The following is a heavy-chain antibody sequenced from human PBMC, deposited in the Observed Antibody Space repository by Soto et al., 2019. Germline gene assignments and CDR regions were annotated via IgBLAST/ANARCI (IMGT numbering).Heavy chain of an antibody. CDR2: TIPIFGTA. J-gene: IGHJ6*02. CDR3: ASVAPSYYGMDV. Sequence: SVKVSCKASGGTFSSYAISWVRQAPGQGLEWMGGTIPIFGTANYAQKFQGRVTITADESTSTAYMELSSLRSEDTAVYYCASVAPSYYGMDVWGQGTTVTVSS. CDR1: GGTFSSYA. V-gene: IGHV1-69*13. D-gene: IGHD2-15*01.